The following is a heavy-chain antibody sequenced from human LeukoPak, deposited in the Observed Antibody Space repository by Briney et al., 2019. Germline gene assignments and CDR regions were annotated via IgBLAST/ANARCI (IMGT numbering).Heavy chain of an antibody. Sequence: SETLSLTCAVYGGSFSGYYWSWIRQPPGKGLEWIGEINHSGCTNYNPSLKSRVTISVDTSKNQFSLKLSSVTAANTAVYYCARRSGDYGDYADYFDYWGQGTLVTVSS. CDR2: INHSGCT. V-gene: IGHV4-34*01. D-gene: IGHD4-17*01. CDR3: ARRSGDYGDYADYFDY. J-gene: IGHJ4*02. CDR1: GGSFSGYY.